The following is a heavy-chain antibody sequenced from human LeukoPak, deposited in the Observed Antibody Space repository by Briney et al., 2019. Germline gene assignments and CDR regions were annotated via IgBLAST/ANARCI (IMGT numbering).Heavy chain of an antibody. CDR3: ARVGMRIAARHFDY. CDR1: GYTFTSYD. CDR2: MNPNSGNT. J-gene: IGHJ4*02. Sequence: APVKVSCKASGYTFTSYDINWVRQATGQGPEWMGWMNPNSGNTGYAQKFQGRVTMTRNTSISTAYMELSSLRSEDTAVYYCARVGMRIAARHFDYWGQGTLVTVSS. V-gene: IGHV1-8*01. D-gene: IGHD6-6*01.